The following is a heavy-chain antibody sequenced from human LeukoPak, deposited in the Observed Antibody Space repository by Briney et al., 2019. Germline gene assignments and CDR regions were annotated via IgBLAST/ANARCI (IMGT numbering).Heavy chain of an antibody. CDR1: GVSISSYY. Sequence: PSETLSLTCTVSGVSISSYYWSWIRQPAGKGLEWIGRFQTSGSINYNPSLKSRVTMSADTSKNQFSLKLSSVTAADTAVYYCARDQPRFLEWSYALDIWGQGTMVTVSS. J-gene: IGHJ3*02. D-gene: IGHD3-3*01. CDR3: ARDQPRFLEWSYALDI. V-gene: IGHV4-4*07. CDR2: FQTSGSI.